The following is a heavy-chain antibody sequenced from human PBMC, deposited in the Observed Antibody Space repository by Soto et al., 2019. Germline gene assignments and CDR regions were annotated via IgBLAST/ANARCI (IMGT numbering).Heavy chain of an antibody. Sequence: PSETLSLTCTVSGGSISSSSYYWGWIRQPPGEGLEWIGSIYYSGSTYYNPSLKSRVTISVDTSKNHFSLKLSSVTATDTAVYYCASHYLCFDRWGKGTLVTVS. CDR1: GGSISSSSYY. D-gene: IGHD3-16*01. J-gene: IGHJ5*02. CDR3: ASHYLCFDR. CDR2: IYYSGST. V-gene: IGHV4-39*02.